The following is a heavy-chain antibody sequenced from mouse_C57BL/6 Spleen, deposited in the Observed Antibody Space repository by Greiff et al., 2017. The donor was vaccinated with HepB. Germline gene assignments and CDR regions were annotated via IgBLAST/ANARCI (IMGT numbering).Heavy chain of an antibody. CDR1: GFTFSSYG. J-gene: IGHJ4*01. CDR2: ISSGGSYT. D-gene: IGHD1-1*01. Sequence: DVKLVESGGDLVKPGGSLKLSCAASGFTFSSYGMSWVRQTPDKRLEWVATISSGGSYTYYPDSVKGRFTISRDNAKNTLYLQMSSLKSEDTAMYYCARHDYGSNYAMDYWGQGTSVTVSS. CDR3: ARHDYGSNYAMDY. V-gene: IGHV5-6*02.